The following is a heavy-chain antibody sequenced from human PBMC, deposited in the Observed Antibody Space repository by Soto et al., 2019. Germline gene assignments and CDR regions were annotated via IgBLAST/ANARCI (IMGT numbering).Heavy chain of an antibody. Sequence: QVQLVQSGAEVKKPGSSVKVSCKASGGTFSSYTISWVRQAPGQGLEWMGRIIPILGIANYAQKFQGRVTITADKSTSTAYRELSSLRSEDTAVYYCAGAGNTRGAMTSFDIWGQGTMVTVSS. V-gene: IGHV1-69*02. J-gene: IGHJ3*02. D-gene: IGHD3-16*01. CDR1: GGTFSSYT. CDR3: AGAGNTRGAMTSFDI. CDR2: IIPILGIA.